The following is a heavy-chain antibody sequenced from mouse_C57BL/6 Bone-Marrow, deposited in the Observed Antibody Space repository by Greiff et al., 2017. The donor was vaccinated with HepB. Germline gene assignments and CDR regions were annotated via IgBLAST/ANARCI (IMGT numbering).Heavy chain of an antibody. CDR2: IDPETGGT. V-gene: IGHV1-15*01. D-gene: IGHD1-1*01. CDR1: GYTFTDYE. Sequence: QVQLQQSGAELVRPGASVTLSCKASGYTFTDYEMHWVKQTPVHGLEWIGAIDPETGGTAYNQKFKGKAILTADKSSSTAYMELRSLTSEDSAVYYWTRRDYYGSRNYAMDYWGQGTSVTVSS. J-gene: IGHJ4*01. CDR3: TRRDYYGSRNYAMDY.